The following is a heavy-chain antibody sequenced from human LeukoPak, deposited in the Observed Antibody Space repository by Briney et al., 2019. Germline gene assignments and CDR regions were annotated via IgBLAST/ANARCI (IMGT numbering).Heavy chain of an antibody. J-gene: IGHJ3*02. V-gene: IGHV4-34*01. D-gene: IGHD2-2*01. CDR2: INHSGST. CDR1: GGSFSGYY. CDR3: ARERSSLNAFDI. Sequence: SETLSLTCAVYGGSFSGYYWSWIRQPPGKGLEWIGEINHSGSTNYNPSLKSRVTISVDTSKNQFSLKLSSVTAADTAVYYCARERSSLNAFDIWGQGTMVTVSS.